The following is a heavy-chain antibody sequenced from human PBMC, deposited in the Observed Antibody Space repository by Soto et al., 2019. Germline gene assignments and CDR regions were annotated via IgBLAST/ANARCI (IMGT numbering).Heavy chain of an antibody. V-gene: IGHV3-15*01. CDR2: IKSITDGGTT. CDR1: GFTFYKAS. J-gene: IGHJ6*02. Sequence: GGSLRLSCAASGFTFYKASMSWVRQAPGKGLEWVGRIKSITDGGTTDDAAPVKGRFTISRDDSKNTLYLQMNSLKTEDTAVYYCTTAPTTVYYHGMDVWGQGTTVTVSS. CDR3: TTAPTTVYYHGMDV. D-gene: IGHD4-4*01.